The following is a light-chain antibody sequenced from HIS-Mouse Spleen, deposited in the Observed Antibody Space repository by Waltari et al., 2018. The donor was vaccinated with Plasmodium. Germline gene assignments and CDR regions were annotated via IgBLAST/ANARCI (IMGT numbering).Light chain of an antibody. CDR1: QSVSSSY. V-gene: IGKV3-20*01. CDR3: QQYGSSPYT. Sequence: EIVLTQSPGTLSLSPGKRATLSCSASQSVSSSYLAWYQQKPGQAPRLLIYGASSRATGIPARFSGSGSGTDFTLTISRLEPEDFAVYYCQQYGSSPYTFGQGTKLEIK. CDR2: GAS. J-gene: IGKJ2*01.